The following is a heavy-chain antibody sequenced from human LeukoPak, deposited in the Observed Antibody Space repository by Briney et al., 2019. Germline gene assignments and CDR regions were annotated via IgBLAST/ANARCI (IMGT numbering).Heavy chain of an antibody. Sequence: ASVKVSCKVSGYTLTELSMHWVRQAPGKGLEWMGGFDPEDGETIYAQKFQGRVTMTEDTSTDTAYMELSSLRSEDTAVYYCATHSGLYSNYEYYGMDVWGQGTTVTVSS. CDR2: FDPEDGET. J-gene: IGHJ6*02. V-gene: IGHV1-24*01. D-gene: IGHD4-11*01. CDR1: GYTLTELS. CDR3: ATHSGLYSNYEYYGMDV.